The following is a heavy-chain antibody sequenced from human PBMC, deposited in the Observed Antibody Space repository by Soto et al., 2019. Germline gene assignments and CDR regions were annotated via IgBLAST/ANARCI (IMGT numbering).Heavy chain of an antibody. CDR1: GGSISSSSYY. Sequence: SETLSLTCTVSGGSISSSSYYWGWIRQPPGKGLEWIGSIYYSGRTYYNPSLKSRFTISVDTSKTLFSRKLSSVTAADTAVYYCARHGYYYDSSGYYYYGMDVWGQGTTVTVSS. J-gene: IGHJ6*02. CDR2: IYYSGRT. V-gene: IGHV4-39*01. CDR3: ARHGYYYDSSGYYYYGMDV. D-gene: IGHD3-22*01.